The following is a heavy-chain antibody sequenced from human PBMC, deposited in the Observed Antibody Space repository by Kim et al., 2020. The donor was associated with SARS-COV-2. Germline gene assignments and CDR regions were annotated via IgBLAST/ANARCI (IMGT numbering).Heavy chain of an antibody. J-gene: IGHJ6*02. D-gene: IGHD3-10*01. CDR2: IGTAGDT. CDR3: ARAGIWFGEFQDYYYGMDV. Sequence: GGSLRLSCAASGFTFSSYDMHWVRQATGKGLEWVSAIGTAGDTYYPGSVKGRFTISRENAKNSLYLQMNSLRAGDTAVYYCARAGIWFGEFQDYYYGMDVWGQGTTVPVSS. V-gene: IGHV3-13*04. CDR1: GFTFSSYD.